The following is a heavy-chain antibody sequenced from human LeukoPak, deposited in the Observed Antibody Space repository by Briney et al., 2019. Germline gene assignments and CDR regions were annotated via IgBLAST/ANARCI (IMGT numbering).Heavy chain of an antibody. D-gene: IGHD2-15*01. CDR2: ISSSSTNI. J-gene: IGHJ4*02. CDR3: ARGWAAVYPTY. Sequence: PGRSLRLSCAASGFTFNGYSMNWVRQAPGKGLEWVSYISSSSTNIYYADSVKGRFTISRDNAKNLLFLQMHSLRDEDTAVYYCARGWAAVYPTYWGQGTLVTVSS. V-gene: IGHV3-48*02. CDR1: GFTFNGYS.